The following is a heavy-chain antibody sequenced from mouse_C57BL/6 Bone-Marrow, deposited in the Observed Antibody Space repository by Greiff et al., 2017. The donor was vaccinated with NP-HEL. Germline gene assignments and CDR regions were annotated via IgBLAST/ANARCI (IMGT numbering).Heavy chain of an antibody. CDR2: INPSSGYT. V-gene: IGHV1-7*01. CDR3: AREGYDGKAWFAY. CDR1: GYTFTSYW. D-gene: IGHD2-2*01. Sequence: VQLQQSGAELAKPGASVKLSCKASGYTFTSYWMHWVKQRPGQGLEWIGYINPSSGYTKYNQKFKDKATLTADKSSSTAYMQRSSLAYEDSAVYYCAREGYDGKAWFAYWGQGTLVTVSA. J-gene: IGHJ3*01.